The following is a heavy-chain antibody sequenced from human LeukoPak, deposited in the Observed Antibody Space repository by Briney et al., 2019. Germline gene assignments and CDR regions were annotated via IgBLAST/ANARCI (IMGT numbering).Heavy chain of an antibody. CDR2: INPSGGST. J-gene: IGHJ4*02. D-gene: IGHD4-17*01. CDR3: ARGRYYGDYAMAPYYFDY. Sequence: ASAKVSCKASGYTFTSYYMHWVRQAPGRGLEWMGIINPSGGSTSYAQKFQGRVTMTRDTSTSTVYMELSSLRSEDTAVYYCARGRYYGDYAMAPYYFDYWGQGTLVTVSS. V-gene: IGHV1-46*01. CDR1: GYTFTSYY.